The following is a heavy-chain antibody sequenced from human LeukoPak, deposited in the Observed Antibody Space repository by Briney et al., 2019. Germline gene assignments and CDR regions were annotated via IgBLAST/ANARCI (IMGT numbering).Heavy chain of an antibody. Sequence: ASETLSLTCTVSGGSINNYYWSWIRQPAGKGLEWIGRIYTRGSTNYNPSLKSRVTMSVDTSKNQFSLKLSSVTAADTAVYYCARGRYCSADICSGGDAFDIWGQGTMVSVSS. CDR1: GGSINNYY. CDR2: IYTRGST. V-gene: IGHV4-4*07. J-gene: IGHJ3*02. CDR3: ARGRYCSADICSGGDAFDI. D-gene: IGHD2-15*01.